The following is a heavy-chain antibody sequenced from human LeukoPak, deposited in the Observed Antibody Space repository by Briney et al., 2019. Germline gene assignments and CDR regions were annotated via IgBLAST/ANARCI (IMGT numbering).Heavy chain of an antibody. V-gene: IGHV4-59*01. J-gene: IGHJ5*02. CDR2: IYYSGST. Sequence: PSETLSLTCTVSGGSISSYYWSWIRQPPGKGLEWIGYIYYSGSTNYNPSLKSRVTISVDTSKNQFSLKLSSVTAADTAVYYCARVTEIEYAGFDPWGQGTLVTVSS. D-gene: IGHD1-14*01. CDR1: GGSISSYY. CDR3: ARVTEIEYAGFDP.